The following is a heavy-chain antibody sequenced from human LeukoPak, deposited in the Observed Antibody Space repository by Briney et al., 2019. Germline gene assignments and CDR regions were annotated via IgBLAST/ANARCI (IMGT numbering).Heavy chain of an antibody. D-gene: IGHD3-10*02. Sequence: GGSLRLSCAASGFTFSSYEMNWVRQAPGRGLEWVSYISSSGSTIYYADSVKGRFTISRDNAKNSLYLQMNSLRAEDTAVYYCAELGITTIGGVWGKGTTVTISS. CDR3: AELGITTIGGV. J-gene: IGHJ6*04. CDR2: ISSSGSTI. V-gene: IGHV3-48*03. CDR1: GFTFSSYE.